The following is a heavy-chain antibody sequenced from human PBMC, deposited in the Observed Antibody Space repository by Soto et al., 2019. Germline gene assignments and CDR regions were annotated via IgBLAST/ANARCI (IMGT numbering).Heavy chain of an antibody. CDR3: GHRPGGFLSGWDNGYFDY. V-gene: IGHV2-5*02. Sequence: GSGPTLVNPTQTLTLTCTFSGFSFSTSQVGVGWVRQPPGKAQEWLGLIYWDNDRRYSPSVRSRLSLTKDTSKNQVVLTMTNMDPVDTATYYCGHRPGGFLSGWDNGYFDYWGRGVLVTVSS. D-gene: IGHD6-19*01. J-gene: IGHJ4*02. CDR1: GFSFSTSQVG. CDR2: IYWDNDR.